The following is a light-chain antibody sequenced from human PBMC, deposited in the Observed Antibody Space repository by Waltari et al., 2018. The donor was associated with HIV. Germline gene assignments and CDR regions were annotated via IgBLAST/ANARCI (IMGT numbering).Light chain of an antibody. CDR2: DDS. V-gene: IGLV3-21*04. CDR1: NIGSKS. CDR3: QVWDSGIVV. J-gene: IGLJ2*01. Sequence: SYVLTQPPSVSMAPGKTARITCGGYNIGSKSVHWYQQKPGQAPVLVIYDDSDRPSGIPERCSGSNSGNTATLTISRVEAGDEADYYCQVWDSGIVVFGGGTKVTVL.